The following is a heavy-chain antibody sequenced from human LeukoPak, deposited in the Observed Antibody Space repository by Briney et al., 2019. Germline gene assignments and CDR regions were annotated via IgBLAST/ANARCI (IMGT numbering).Heavy chain of an antibody. CDR2: IHNTGST. V-gene: IGHV4-31*03. CDR1: GGSINTDVYY. Sequence: SETLSLTCIVSGGSINTDVYYWTWIRKHPRKGLVGIGNIHNTGSTYNQTLKTRVTISKDTSANQFSLTLTSVTAADTAVYYCVGDRYLGTWRAFDVWGQGTMVTVSS. D-gene: IGHD7-27*01. CDR3: VGDRYLGTWRAFDV. J-gene: IGHJ3*01.